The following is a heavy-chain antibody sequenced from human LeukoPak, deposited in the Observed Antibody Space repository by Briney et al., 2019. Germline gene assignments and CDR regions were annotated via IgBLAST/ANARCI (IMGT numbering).Heavy chain of an antibody. V-gene: IGHV1-18*04. D-gene: IGHD6-13*01. CDR1: GYTYTSYG. CDR3: ARDWWGSCPDY. CDR2: ISAYNDNT. J-gene: IGHJ4*02. Sequence: ASVKVSCKASGYTYTSYGISWVRQAPGQGLEWMGWISAYNDNTNNAQKLQGRVTMTTDTSTSTAYMELRSLRSDDTAVYYCARDWWGSCPDYWGQGTLVTVSS.